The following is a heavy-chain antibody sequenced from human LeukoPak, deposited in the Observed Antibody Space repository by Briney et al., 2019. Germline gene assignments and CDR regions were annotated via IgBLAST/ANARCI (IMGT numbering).Heavy chain of an antibody. V-gene: IGHV3-30*03. D-gene: IGHD4-17*01. CDR3: ARLAVTTVVTPGY. J-gene: IGHJ4*02. CDR2: IPYDGSNK. Sequence: GGSLRLSCVASGFTFSSYGMNWVRQAPGKGLEWVAVIPYDGSNKYYADSVKGRFTISRDNSKNTLYLQMNSLRPEDTAVYYCARLAVTTVVTPGYWGQGTLVTVSS. CDR1: GFTFSSYG.